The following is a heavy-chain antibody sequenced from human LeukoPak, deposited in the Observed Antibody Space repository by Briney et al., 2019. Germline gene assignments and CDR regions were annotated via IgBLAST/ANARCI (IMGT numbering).Heavy chain of an antibody. J-gene: IGHJ4*02. V-gene: IGHV3-23*01. Sequence: SGSGGSTYYADSVKGLFTISRDNSKNTLYLQMNSLRAEDTAVYYCAKDYVWGSYRHQYFDYWGQGTLVTVSS. D-gene: IGHD3-16*02. CDR2: SGSGGST. CDR3: AKDYVWGSYRHQYFDY.